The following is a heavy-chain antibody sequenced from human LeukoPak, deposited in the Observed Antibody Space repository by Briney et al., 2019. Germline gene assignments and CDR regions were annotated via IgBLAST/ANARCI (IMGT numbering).Heavy chain of an antibody. Sequence: SETLSLTCTVSGGSISSVNYYWGWIRQPPGKGLEWIGSIYYSGTTYCNPSLKSRVTISVDTSKNQFSLKLSSVTAADTALYYCAKHYMGSSYNHGLDCWGQGTLVTVSS. CDR2: IYYSGTT. CDR3: AKHYMGSSYNHGLDC. V-gene: IGHV4-39*01. D-gene: IGHD3-10*01. CDR1: GGSISSVNYY. J-gene: IGHJ4*02.